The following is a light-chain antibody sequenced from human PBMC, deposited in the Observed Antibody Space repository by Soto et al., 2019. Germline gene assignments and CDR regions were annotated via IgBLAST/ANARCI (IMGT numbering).Light chain of an antibody. CDR1: VSNIGSNT. J-gene: IGLJ1*01. V-gene: IGLV1-44*01. CDR2: SND. CDR3: AAWDDSMNVYV. Sequence: QSVLTQPPSASGPPGQRVTISCSGSVSNIGSNTVNWYQHLPGTAPRFLIYSNDQRPSGVPDRVSGSKSGTSASLAISGLQSEDEADYYCAAWDDSMNVYVFGTGTKGTVL.